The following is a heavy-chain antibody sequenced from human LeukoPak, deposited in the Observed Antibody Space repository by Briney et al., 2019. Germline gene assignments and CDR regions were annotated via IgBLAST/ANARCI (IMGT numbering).Heavy chain of an antibody. CDR2: MNPNSGNT. V-gene: IGHV1-8*03. Sequence: ASVKVSCKASGYTFTSYDINWVRQATGQGLEWMGWMNPNSGNTGYAQKFQGRVTITRNTSISTAYMELGSLRSEDTAVYYCARGVTIFGVVISHYYYYMDVWGKGTTVTVSS. D-gene: IGHD3-3*01. J-gene: IGHJ6*03. CDR1: GYTFTSYD. CDR3: ARGVTIFGVVISHYYYYMDV.